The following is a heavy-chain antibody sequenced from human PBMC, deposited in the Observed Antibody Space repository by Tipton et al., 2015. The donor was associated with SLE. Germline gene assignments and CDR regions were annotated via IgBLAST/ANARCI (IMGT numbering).Heavy chain of an antibody. CDR1: GESLSGYS. CDR2: ITQSGST. D-gene: IGHD2-15*01. Sequence: GLVKPSETLSLTCAVYGESLSGYSWSWIRQPPGKGLEWIGEITQSGSTNYIASLKSRVTISEDTSKNLISLNLRSVTAADTAVYFCARPRWWSYFYYGLDVWGQGTTVTVSS. J-gene: IGHJ6*02. V-gene: IGHV4-34*01. CDR3: ARPRWWSYFYYGLDV.